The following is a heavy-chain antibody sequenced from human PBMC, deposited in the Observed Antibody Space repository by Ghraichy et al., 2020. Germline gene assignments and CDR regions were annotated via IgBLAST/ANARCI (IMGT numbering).Heavy chain of an antibody. CDR2: FDPEDGET. J-gene: IGHJ4*02. CDR1: GYTLTELS. V-gene: IGHV1-24*01. CDR3: ATKHCSGGSCYYVY. Sequence: ASVKVSCKVSGYTLTELSMHWVRQAPGKGLEWMGGFDPEDGETIYAQKFQGRVTMTEDTSTDTAYMELSSLRSEDTAVYYCATKHCSGGSCYYVYWGQGTLVTVSS. D-gene: IGHD2-15*01.